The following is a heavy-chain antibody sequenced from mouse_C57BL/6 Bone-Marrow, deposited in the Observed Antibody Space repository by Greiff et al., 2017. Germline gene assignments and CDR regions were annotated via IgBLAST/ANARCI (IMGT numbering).Heavy chain of an antibody. CDR1: GFTFSSYG. V-gene: IGHV5-6*02. J-gene: IGHJ2*01. D-gene: IGHD3-3*01. CDR3: ARQGTETDYFDD. CDR2: ISSGGSYT. Sequence: EVKLVESGGDLVKPGGSLKLSCAASGFTFSSYGMSWVRQTPDKRLEWVATISSGGSYTYYPDSVKGRFTISRDNAKNTLDLQMSSLKSEDTAMYSSARQGTETDYFDDWGQGTTLTVSS.